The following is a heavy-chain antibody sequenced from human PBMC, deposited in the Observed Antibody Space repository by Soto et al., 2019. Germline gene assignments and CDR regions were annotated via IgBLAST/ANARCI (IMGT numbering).Heavy chain of an antibody. CDR1: GFTFTSYD. CDR3: ARVPFVNFGDSVPFDC. V-gene: IGHV1-8*01. D-gene: IGHD4-17*01. CDR2: VNPNSGNT. Sequence: VQLLQSGAEVKKPGASVKVSCKTSGFTFTSYDINWVRQAPGQGLEWLGWVNPNSGNTDYAQKFQGRVTMTRNTSITTAYMERSMLRSEDTAVYYCARVPFVNFGDSVPFDCWGQGTLVTVSS. J-gene: IGHJ4*02.